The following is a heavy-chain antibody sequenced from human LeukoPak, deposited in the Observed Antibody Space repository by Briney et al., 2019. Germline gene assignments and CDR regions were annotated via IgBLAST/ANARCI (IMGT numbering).Heavy chain of an antibody. D-gene: IGHD2-2*01. CDR3: AKNGYQLPIGFDY. V-gene: IGHV3-23*01. CDR1: GFTFSSYA. J-gene: IGHJ4*02. CDR2: ISGSGGST. Sequence: GGSLRLSCAASGFTFSSYAMSWVRQAPGKGLEWVSAISGSGGSTYNADSVKGRFTMSRDNSKNTLYLQMNSLRAEDTAVYFCAKNGYQLPIGFDYWGQGTLVTVSS.